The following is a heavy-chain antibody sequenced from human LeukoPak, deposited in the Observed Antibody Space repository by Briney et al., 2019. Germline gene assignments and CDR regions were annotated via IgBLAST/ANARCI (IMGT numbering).Heavy chain of an antibody. J-gene: IGHJ6*02. CDR1: GYTFTNSD. V-gene: IGHV1-8*03. D-gene: IGHD2-2*02. CDR2: MNPNSGKT. CDR3: ARGGRYCSSTSCYKHYYYYGMDV. Sequence: ASVKVSCKASGYTFTNSDINWVRQAPGQGLEWMGWMNPNSGKTGYARKFQGRVTITADKSTSTAYMELSSLRSEDTAVYYCARGGRYCSSTSCYKHYYYYGMDVWGQGTTVTVSS.